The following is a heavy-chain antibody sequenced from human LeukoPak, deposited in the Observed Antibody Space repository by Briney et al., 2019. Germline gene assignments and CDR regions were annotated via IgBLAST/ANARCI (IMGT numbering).Heavy chain of an antibody. Sequence: PSETLSLTCTVSGGSISSSGYYWGWIRQPPGKGLEWIGSIYYSGITYYNPSLKSRVTISIDTSKNQFSLKLSSVTAADAAVYYCARHFQLSGPFWSAHSGGQGTLVTVSS. CDR3: ARHFQLSGPFWSAHS. V-gene: IGHV4-39*01. D-gene: IGHD3-3*01. CDR2: IYYSGIT. CDR1: GGSISSSGYY. J-gene: IGHJ4*02.